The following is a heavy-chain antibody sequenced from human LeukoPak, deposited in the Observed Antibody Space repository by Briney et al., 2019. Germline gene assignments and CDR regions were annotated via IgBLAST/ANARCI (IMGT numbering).Heavy chain of an antibody. J-gene: IGHJ5*02. V-gene: IGHV3-48*01. CDR3: ARDGWFGDYNWFDP. D-gene: IGHD3-10*01. Sequence: GESLRLSCAASGFTFSSYSMNRVRQAPGKGLEWISYISSASNTIYYADSVKGRFTISRDNAKNSVYLQMNSLRAEDTAMYYCARDGWFGDYNWFDPWGQGTLVTVSS. CDR1: GFTFSSYS. CDR2: ISSASNTI.